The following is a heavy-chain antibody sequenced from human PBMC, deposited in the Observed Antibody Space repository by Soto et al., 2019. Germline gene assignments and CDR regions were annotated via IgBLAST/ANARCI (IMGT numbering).Heavy chain of an antibody. Sequence: GASVKVSCKASGYTFTSYGISWVRQAPGQGLEWMGWINPYNGNTKYAQKLQGRVTMTTDTSTSTAYMELRSLRSDDTAVYYCARRVCSTSCYHYYYGMDVWGQGTTVTVSS. CDR2: INPYNGNT. CDR1: GYTFTSYG. J-gene: IGHJ6*02. D-gene: IGHD2-2*01. CDR3: ARRVCSTSCYHYYYGMDV. V-gene: IGHV1-18*01.